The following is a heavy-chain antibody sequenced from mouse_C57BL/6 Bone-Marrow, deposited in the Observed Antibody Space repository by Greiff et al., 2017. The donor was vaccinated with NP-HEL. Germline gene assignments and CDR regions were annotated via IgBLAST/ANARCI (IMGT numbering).Heavy chain of an antibody. CDR3: ASWRGAY. J-gene: IGHJ3*01. CDR2: IYPRSGNT. CDR1: GYTFTSYG. V-gene: IGHV1-81*01. Sequence: QVQLQQSGAELARPGASVKLSCKASGYTFTSYGISWVKQRTGQGLEWIGEIYPRSGNTYYNEKFKGKATLTADKSSSTAYMELRSLTSEDSAVYFCASWRGAYWGQGTLVTVSA.